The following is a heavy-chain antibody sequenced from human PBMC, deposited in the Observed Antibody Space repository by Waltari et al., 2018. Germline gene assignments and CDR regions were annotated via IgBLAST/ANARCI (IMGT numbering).Heavy chain of an antibody. D-gene: IGHD3-10*01. CDR3: ARGRGYMDV. CDR2: IYYSGST. Sequence: VPLQESGPGLVMPSQTLSFTCSVSGGPISSGDYFRSWIRNPPGKGLEWIGYIYYSGSTYYNPSLKSRVTISVDTSKNQFSLKLSSVTAADTAVYYCARGRGYMDVWGKGTTVTVSS. CDR1: GGPISSGDYF. J-gene: IGHJ6*03. V-gene: IGHV4-30-4*08.